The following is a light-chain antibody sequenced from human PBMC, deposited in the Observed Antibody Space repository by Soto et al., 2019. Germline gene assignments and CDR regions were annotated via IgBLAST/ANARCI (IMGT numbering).Light chain of an antibody. CDR3: CSYAANYVR. J-gene: IGLJ2*01. CDR1: SSDVGGFKY. V-gene: IGLV2-11*01. Sequence: QSVLTQPRSVSGSPGQSVTISCTGTSSDVGGFKYVSWYQQHPDKAPKLIIFDASKRPSGVPDRFSGSKSGYTASLTISGLQGEDEADYYCCSYAANYVRFGGGTKLTVL. CDR2: DAS.